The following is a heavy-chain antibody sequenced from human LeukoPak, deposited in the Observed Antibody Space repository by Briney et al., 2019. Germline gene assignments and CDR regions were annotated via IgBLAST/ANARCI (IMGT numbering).Heavy chain of an antibody. CDR2: IRYDGRNK. CDR1: GFTFSSYG. J-gene: IGHJ5*02. V-gene: IGHV3-30*02. Sequence: GGSLRLSCAASGFTFSSYGMHWVRQAPGKGLEWVAFIRYDGRNKYYADSVKGRFIISRDNSKNTLYLQMNSLRAEDTAVYYCAKDWHRAVAASWGQGTLVTVSS. CDR3: AKDWHRAVAAS. D-gene: IGHD6-19*01.